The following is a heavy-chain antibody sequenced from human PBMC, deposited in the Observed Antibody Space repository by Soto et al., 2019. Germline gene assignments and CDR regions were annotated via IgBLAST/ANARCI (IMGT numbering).Heavy chain of an antibody. J-gene: IGHJ3*02. V-gene: IGHV3-21*06. Sequence: GCLRHSCAASGFDFYYYNMNWVRQAPGRGLEWVSSISGTGIDIHFADSVKGRFTILGDSAGSALLLRMDSLRAEDTAVYFCAAYNTSRHAAFDIWGRGTLVTVSS. CDR2: ISGTGIDI. D-gene: IGHD1-20*01. CDR1: GFDFYYYN. CDR3: AAYNTSRHAAFDI.